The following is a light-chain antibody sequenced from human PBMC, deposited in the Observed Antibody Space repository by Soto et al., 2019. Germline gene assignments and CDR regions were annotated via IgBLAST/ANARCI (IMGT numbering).Light chain of an antibody. Sequence: EIVLTQSPGTLSLSPGERATLSCRASQSVSNDFLAWYQQKPGQAPRLLIYAASSRATGIPDRFRGSGSGTDFTLSISRLEPEDFAVYYCQQFGSPITFGGGTKVEIK. CDR3: QQFGSPIT. CDR1: QSVSNDF. CDR2: AAS. V-gene: IGKV3-20*01. J-gene: IGKJ4*01.